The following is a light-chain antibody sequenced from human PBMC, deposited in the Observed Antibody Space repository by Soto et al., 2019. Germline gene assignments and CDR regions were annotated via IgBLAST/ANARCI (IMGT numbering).Light chain of an antibody. CDR2: EDN. CDR1: RSDVGSYTL. J-gene: IGLJ3*02. CDR3: CSYAGSSTSWV. V-gene: IGLV2-23*01. Sequence: QLVLTQPASVSGSPGQSITISCTGTRSDVGSYTLVSWYQQHPGRAPKLLIYEDNKRPSGVSYRFSGSKSGNTASLTISGLQADDEADYYCCSYAGSSTSWVFGGGTKLTVL.